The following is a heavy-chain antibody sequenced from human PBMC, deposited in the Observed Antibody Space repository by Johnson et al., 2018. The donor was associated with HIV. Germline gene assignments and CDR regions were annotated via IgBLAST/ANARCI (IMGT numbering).Heavy chain of an antibody. J-gene: IGHJ3*02. CDR2: IYSGGKT. CDR1: GFIVSNNY. CDR3: AREGDSSSWLKFDI. Sequence: VQLVESGGGLIQPGGSLRLSCAASGFIVSNNYMSWVRQAPGKGLEWVAVIYSGGKTYYADPVKGRFTNSRDNAKNARYLQMNSLESEETAVYYCAREGDSSSWLKFDIWGQGTMVTVSS. D-gene: IGHD6-13*01. V-gene: IGHV3-53*01.